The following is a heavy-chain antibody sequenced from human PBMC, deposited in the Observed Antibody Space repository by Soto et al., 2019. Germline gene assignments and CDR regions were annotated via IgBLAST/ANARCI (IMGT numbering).Heavy chain of an antibody. CDR3: ARDQTVTGPTTFDY. J-gene: IGHJ4*02. V-gene: IGHV3-74*01. CDR2: IDDAGGVT. CDR1: GCTFSLYW. Sequence: PGGSLRLSCAASGCTFSLYWMHWVRQTQGKGLVWVSRIDDAGGVTSYADSVQGRFTISRDNAKNTLYLQMNSLRAEDTAVYYCARDQTVTGPTTFDYCGQGTLVTVSS. D-gene: IGHD1-20*01.